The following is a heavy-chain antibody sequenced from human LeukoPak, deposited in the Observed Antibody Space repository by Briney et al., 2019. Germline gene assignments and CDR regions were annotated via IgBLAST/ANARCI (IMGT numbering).Heavy chain of an antibody. J-gene: IGHJ5*02. CDR3: ARTLGYCSGDSCFGNNWFDP. CDR2: IIPIFDTP. Sequence: ASVKVSCKASGYTFTSYDINWVRQAPGQGLEWMGGIIPIFDTPTYAQKFQGRVTITADESMSTAYLELSSLRSEDTAVYYCARTLGYCSGDSCFGNNWFDPWGQGTLVTVSS. V-gene: IGHV1-69*13. D-gene: IGHD2-15*01. CDR1: GYTFTSYD.